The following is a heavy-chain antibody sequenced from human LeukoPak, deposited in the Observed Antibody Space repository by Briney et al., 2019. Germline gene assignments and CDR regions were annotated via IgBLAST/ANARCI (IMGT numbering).Heavy chain of an antibody. D-gene: IGHD1-26*01. V-gene: IGHV4-59*01. CDR1: GGSISSYY. Sequence: PSETLSLTCTVSGGSISSYYWSRIRQPPGKGLEWIGYIYYSGSTNYNPSLKSRVTISVDTSKNQFSLKLSSVTAADTAVYYCARDSSGSYYNWGQGTLVTVSS. J-gene: IGHJ4*02. CDR2: IYYSGST. CDR3: ARDSSGSYYN.